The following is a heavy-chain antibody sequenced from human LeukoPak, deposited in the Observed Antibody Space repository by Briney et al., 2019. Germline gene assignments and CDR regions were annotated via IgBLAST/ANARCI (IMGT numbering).Heavy chain of an antibody. V-gene: IGHV3-7*03. Sequence: GGSLRLSCAASAFTLSSDWMTWVRQAPGKGLEWVATIKPDGSEKYYVDSLKGRFTISRDNARNSVYLQMNSLRVEDPAVYYCAKGPSHWFDPWGQGTLVTVSS. CDR1: AFTLSSDW. CDR3: AKGPSHWFDP. J-gene: IGHJ5*02. CDR2: IKPDGSEK.